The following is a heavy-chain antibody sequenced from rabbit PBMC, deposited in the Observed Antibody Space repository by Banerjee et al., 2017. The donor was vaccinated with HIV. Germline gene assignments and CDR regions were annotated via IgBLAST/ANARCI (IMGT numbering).Heavy chain of an antibody. J-gene: IGHJ4*01. Sequence: QSLEESGGGLVKPGGTLTLTCTASGFTISSSYWICWVRQAPGKGLEWIACIYAGSSGSTYYASWVNGRFTISRSTSLNTVDLKMTSLTAADTATYFCARWDIDGAYFNLWGQGTLVTVS. CDR2: IYAGSSGST. CDR3: ARWDIDGAYFNL. V-gene: IGHV1S43*01. D-gene: IGHD2-1*01. CDR1: GFTISSSYW.